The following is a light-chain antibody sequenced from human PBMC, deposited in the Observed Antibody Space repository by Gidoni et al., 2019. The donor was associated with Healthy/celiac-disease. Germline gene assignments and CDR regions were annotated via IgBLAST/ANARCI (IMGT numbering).Light chain of an antibody. J-gene: IGLJ2*01. V-gene: IGLV3-21*04. CDR1: NIGRKS. CDR3: QVWDSSSDLVV. Sequence: SYVLTQPPSVSVAPGKTARITCGGNNIGRKSVHWSQQKPGQAPVLVIYYDSDRPSGIPERFSGSNSGNTATLTISRVEAGDEADYYCQVWDSSSDLVVFGGGTKLTVL. CDR2: YDS.